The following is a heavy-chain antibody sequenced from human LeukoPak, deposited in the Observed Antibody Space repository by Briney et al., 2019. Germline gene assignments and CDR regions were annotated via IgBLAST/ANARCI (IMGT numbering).Heavy chain of an antibody. J-gene: IGHJ4*02. Sequence: GGSLRLSCAASGFTFSSYSMNWVRQAPGKGLEWVSSISSSGSTIYYADSVKGRFTISRDNSKNTLYLQMNSLRAEDTAVYYCARDGDYGDPFWGQGTLVTVSS. CDR1: GFTFSSYS. CDR2: ISSSGSTI. V-gene: IGHV3-48*01. D-gene: IGHD4-17*01. CDR3: ARDGDYGDPF.